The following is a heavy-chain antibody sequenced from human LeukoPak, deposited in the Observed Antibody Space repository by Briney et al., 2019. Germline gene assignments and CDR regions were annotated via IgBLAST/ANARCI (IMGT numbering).Heavy chain of an antibody. D-gene: IGHD3-3*01. Sequence: TSETLSLTCTVSGGSISSYYWSWIRQPAGRGLEWIGRIYTSGSTNYNPSLKSRVTISVDTSKNQFSLKLSSVTAADTAVYYCARERFLEWLFITDYWGQGTLVTVSS. CDR1: GGSISSYY. J-gene: IGHJ4*02. V-gene: IGHV4-4*07. CDR3: ARERFLEWLFITDY. CDR2: IYTSGST.